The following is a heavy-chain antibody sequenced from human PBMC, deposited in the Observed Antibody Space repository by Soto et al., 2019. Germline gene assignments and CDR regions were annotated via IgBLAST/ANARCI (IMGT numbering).Heavy chain of an antibody. CDR1: GGSISSYY. D-gene: IGHD3-22*01. CDR3: ARGRYYYDSSGYYYYYFDY. J-gene: IGHJ4*02. CDR2: IYYSGST. V-gene: IGHV4-59*01. Sequence: SETLSLTCTVSGGSISSYYWSWIRQPPGKGLEWIGYIYYSGSTNYNPSLKSRVTISVDTSKNQFSLKLSSVTAADTAVYYCARGRYYYDSSGYYYYYFDYWGQGTLVTVSS.